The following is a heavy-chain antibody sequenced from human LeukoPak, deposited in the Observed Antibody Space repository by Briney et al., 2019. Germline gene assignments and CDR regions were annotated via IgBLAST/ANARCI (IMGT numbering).Heavy chain of an antibody. CDR1: GFTFSSYG. J-gene: IGHJ4*02. CDR3: ARDGVVVAAPDYALRY. CDR2: ISGSGGST. D-gene: IGHD2-15*01. Sequence: GGSLRLSCAASGFTFSSYGMIWVRQVPGKGLEWVSGISGSGGSTYYADSVKGRFTISRDNSKNTLYLQMNSLRAEDTAVYYCARDGVVVAAPDYALRYWGQGTLVTVSS. V-gene: IGHV3-23*01.